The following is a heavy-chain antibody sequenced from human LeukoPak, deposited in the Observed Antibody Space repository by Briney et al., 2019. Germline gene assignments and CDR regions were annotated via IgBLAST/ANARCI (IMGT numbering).Heavy chain of an antibody. CDR2: IYTSGST. D-gene: IGHD3-22*01. J-gene: IGHJ4*02. V-gene: IGHV4-4*07. CDR1: GGSISGYY. CDR3: ARGQYYYDSSGYAFDY. Sequence: SETLSLTCSVSGGSISGYYWTWIRQPAEKGLEWIGRIYTSGSTNYNPSLKSRVTMSVDTSKNQFSLKLSSVTAADTAVYYCARGQYYYDSSGYAFDYWGQGTLVTVSS.